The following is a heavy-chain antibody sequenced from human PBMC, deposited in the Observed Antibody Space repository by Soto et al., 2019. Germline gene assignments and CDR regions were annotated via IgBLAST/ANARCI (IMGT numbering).Heavy chain of an antibody. CDR2: ISGSGGST. CDR1: ELTFSSYS. D-gene: IGHD3-3*01. CDR3: AKDRTSHYDFWIFIQTHYHYGMEF. J-gene: IGHJ6*02. Sequence: GSLRLACASSELTFSSYSMRCVGHAPGKWLEWVSAISGSGGSTYYADSVKGRFTISRDNSKNTLYLQMNSLRAEDTAVYYCAKDRTSHYDFWIFIQTHYHYGMEFWGQGITVTVSS. V-gene: IGHV3-23*01.